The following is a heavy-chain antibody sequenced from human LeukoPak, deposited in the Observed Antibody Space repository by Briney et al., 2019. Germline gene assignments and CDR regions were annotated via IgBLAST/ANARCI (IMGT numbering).Heavy chain of an antibody. J-gene: IGHJ4*02. CDR3: ARERTLTSCYDY. CDR1: GYTFTGYY. Sequence: ASVKVSCKASGYTFTGYYMHGVRQAPGQGLDWMGWINPNSGGTNYAQRFHGRVTMTRETSSSTAYMELSRPRSDDTAVYYCARERTLTSCYDYWGQGTLVTVSS. V-gene: IGHV1-2*02. D-gene: IGHD2-15*01. CDR2: INPNSGGT.